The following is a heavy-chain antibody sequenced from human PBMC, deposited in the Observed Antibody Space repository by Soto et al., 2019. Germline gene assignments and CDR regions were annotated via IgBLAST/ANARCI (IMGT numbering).Heavy chain of an antibody. CDR2: INPNSGGT. J-gene: IGHJ4*02. CDR1: GYTFTGYY. CDR3: ARGTFQPYSSGWLDY. V-gene: IGHV1-2*04. D-gene: IGHD6-19*01. Sequence: ASVKVSCKASGYTFTGYYMHWVRQAPGQGLEWMGWINPNSGGTNYAQKFQGWVTMTRDTSISTAYMELSRLRSDYTAVYYCARGTFQPYSSGWLDYWGQGTLVTVSS.